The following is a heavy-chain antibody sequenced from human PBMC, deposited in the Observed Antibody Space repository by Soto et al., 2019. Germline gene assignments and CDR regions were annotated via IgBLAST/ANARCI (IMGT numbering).Heavy chain of an antibody. Sequence: ASVKVSCKASGYTFTSYAMHWVRQAPGRKLEWMGWINAGNGNTKYSQKSQGRVTITRDTSASTAYMELSSLRSEDTAVYYCATPGVLGYCSGGSCYSSRFDYWGQGTRVTVSS. CDR3: ATPGVLGYCSGGSCYSSRFDY. CDR1: GYTFTSYA. D-gene: IGHD2-15*01. CDR2: INAGNGNT. V-gene: IGHV1-3*01. J-gene: IGHJ4*02.